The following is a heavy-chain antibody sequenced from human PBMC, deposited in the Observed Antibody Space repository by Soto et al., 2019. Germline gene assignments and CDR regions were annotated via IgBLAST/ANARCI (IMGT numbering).Heavy chain of an antibody. CDR1: GFTFSSYA. CDR2: ISYDGSNK. CDR3: ARGGYSSGWYLDDY. V-gene: IGHV3-30-3*01. D-gene: IGHD6-19*01. Sequence: QVQLVESGGGVVQPGRSLRLSCAASGFTFSSYAMHWVRQAPGKGLEWVAVISYDGSNKYYADSMKGRFTISRDNSKNTLYLQMNSLRAEDTAVYYCARGGYSSGWYLDDYWGQGTLVTVSS. J-gene: IGHJ4*02.